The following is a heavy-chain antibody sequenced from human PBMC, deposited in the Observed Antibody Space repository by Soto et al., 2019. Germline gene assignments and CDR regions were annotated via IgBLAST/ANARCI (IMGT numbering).Heavy chain of an antibody. Sequence: SVKVSCKASGFTFTSSAMQWVRQARGQRLEWIGWIVVGSGNTNYAQKFQGRVTITADESTSTAYMELSSLRSEDTAVYYCARSQGSSTSLEIYYYYYYGMDVWGQGTTVTVSS. J-gene: IGHJ6*02. V-gene: IGHV1-58*02. CDR3: ARSQGSSTSLEIYYYYYYGMDV. CDR1: GFTFTSSA. CDR2: IVVGSGNT. D-gene: IGHD2-2*01.